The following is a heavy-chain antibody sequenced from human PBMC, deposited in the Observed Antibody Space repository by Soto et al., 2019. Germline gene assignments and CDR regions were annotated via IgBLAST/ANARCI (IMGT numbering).Heavy chain of an antibody. CDR1: GDTITNYG. D-gene: IGHD6-19*01. J-gene: IGHJ4*02. Sequence: QVRLVQSGGEVRKPGASVKVSCKASGDTITNYGISWVRQAPGQGLEWMGWISFYNGNTKYAQNLQGRVTLTTDTSTSKAYMELRSLRSDDTAVYYCASATSIAVAGKESWGQGTLVTVSS. CDR3: ASATSIAVAGKES. CDR2: ISFYNGNT. V-gene: IGHV1-18*01.